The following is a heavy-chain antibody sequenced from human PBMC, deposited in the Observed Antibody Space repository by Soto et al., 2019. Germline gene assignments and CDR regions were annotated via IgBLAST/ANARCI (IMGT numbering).Heavy chain of an antibody. CDR2: MSHSGGT. V-gene: IGHV4-34*01. Sequence: QVQLQQWGAGLLKPSETLSLTCAVYGGFVSSGSYYWSWIRQPPGKGLEWIGEMSHSGGTHFNPSLKSRVTIPVDTSKNKFSLKMSSVTDADTALYYCARVERGTATTVVDAFDIWGPGTMVTVSS. D-gene: IGHD1-1*01. J-gene: IGHJ3*02. CDR3: ARVERGTATTVVDAFDI. CDR1: GGFVSSGSYY.